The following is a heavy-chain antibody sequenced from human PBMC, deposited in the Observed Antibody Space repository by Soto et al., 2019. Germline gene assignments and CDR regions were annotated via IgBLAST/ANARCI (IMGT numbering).Heavy chain of an antibody. V-gene: IGHV1-18*01. CDR3: GGDLYLEGHTAMVYY. J-gene: IGHJ4*02. Sequence: QVQLVQSGAEVKKHGASVKVSCKASGYTFTSYGISWVRQAPGQGLEWMGWISAYNGNTNYAQKLQGRVTMTTDTSTSTAYMELRSLRSDDAAVFYCGGDLYLEGHTAMVYYLGQGTLVTVSS. D-gene: IGHD5-18*01. CDR1: GYTFTSYG. CDR2: ISAYNGNT.